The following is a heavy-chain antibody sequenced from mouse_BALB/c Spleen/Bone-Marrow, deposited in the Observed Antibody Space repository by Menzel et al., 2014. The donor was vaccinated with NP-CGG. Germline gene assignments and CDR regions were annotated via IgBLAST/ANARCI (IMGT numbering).Heavy chain of an antibody. CDR2: IHYSGTT. Sequence: EVQLQQSGPDLVKPSQSLSLTCTVTGYSITSGYTWHWIRQFPGNTLEWMGYIHYSGTTNYNPSHKSRISITRDTSKNQFFLQLNSVTTEDTATYYCAITTVVNAMDYWGQGTSVTVSS. V-gene: IGHV3-1*02. D-gene: IGHD1-1*01. J-gene: IGHJ4*01. CDR1: GYSITSGYT. CDR3: AITTVVNAMDY.